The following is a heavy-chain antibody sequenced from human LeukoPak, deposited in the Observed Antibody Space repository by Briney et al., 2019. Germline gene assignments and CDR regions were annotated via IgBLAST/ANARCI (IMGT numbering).Heavy chain of an antibody. CDR1: GGSISSGGYY. Sequence: SQTLSLTCTVSGGSISSGGYYWSWIRQPPGKGLEWIGYIYHSGSTYYNPSLKSRVTISVDTSKNQFSLRLSSVTAADTAVYYCARHSPGARGVDYWGRGTLVTVSS. V-gene: IGHV4-30-2*01. CDR3: ARHSPGARGVDY. J-gene: IGHJ4*02. CDR2: IYHSGST. D-gene: IGHD2-21*01.